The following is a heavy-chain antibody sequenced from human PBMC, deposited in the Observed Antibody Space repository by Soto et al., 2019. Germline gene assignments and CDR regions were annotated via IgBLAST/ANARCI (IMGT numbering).Heavy chain of an antibody. Sequence: EVQLVESGGGLVQPGGSLRLSCAASGFTFSSYSMNWVRQAPGKGLEWVSYISSSSSTIYYADSVKGRFTISRDNAKNELYLQMNSRRAEDTAVYYCRYGDYGIFDYWGQGTLVTVSS. CDR2: ISSSSSTI. D-gene: IGHD4-17*01. CDR1: GFTFSSYS. J-gene: IGHJ4*02. CDR3: RYGDYGIFDY. V-gene: IGHV3-48*01.